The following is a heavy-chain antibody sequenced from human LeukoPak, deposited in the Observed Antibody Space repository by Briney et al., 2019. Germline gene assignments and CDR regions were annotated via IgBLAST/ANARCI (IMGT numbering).Heavy chain of an antibody. V-gene: IGHV4-4*02. J-gene: IGHJ4*02. Sequence: PSGTLSLTCAVSGGSISSSNWWSWVRQPPEKGLEWIGEIYHSGSTNYNPSLKSRVTISVDKSKNQFSLKLSSVTAADTAVYYCAREGSAAAAGTRFDYWGQGTLVTVSS. CDR1: GGSISSSNW. D-gene: IGHD6-13*01. CDR2: IYHSGST. CDR3: AREGSAAAAGTRFDY.